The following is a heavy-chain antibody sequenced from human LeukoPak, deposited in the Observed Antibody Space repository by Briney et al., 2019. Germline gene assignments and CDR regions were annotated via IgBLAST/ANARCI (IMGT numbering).Heavy chain of an antibody. J-gene: IGHJ4*02. CDR3: ARVNFSDRTLDY. D-gene: IGHD3-22*01. V-gene: IGHV4-34*01. Sequence: SETLSLTCAVYGGPFSGYYWSWIRQPPGKGLEWIGEINHSGSTNYNPSLKSRVTISVDTSKNQFSLKLSSVTAADTAVYYCARVNFSDRTLDYWGQGTLVTVSS. CDR1: GGPFSGYY. CDR2: INHSGST.